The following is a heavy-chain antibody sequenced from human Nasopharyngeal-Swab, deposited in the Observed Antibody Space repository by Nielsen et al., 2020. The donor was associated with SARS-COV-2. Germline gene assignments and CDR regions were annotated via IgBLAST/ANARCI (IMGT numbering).Heavy chain of an antibody. J-gene: IGHJ6*02. D-gene: IGHD4-23*01. CDR3: ARSEATVITTYYYYGMDV. CDR1: GYTFTGYY. V-gene: IGHV1-18*04. CDR2: ISAYNGNT. Sequence: ASVKDSCKASGYTFTGYYTHWVRQAPGQGLEWLGWISAYNGNTNYAQKLQGRVTMTTDTSTSTAYMELRSLRSDDTAVYYCARSEATVITTYYYYGMDVWRQGTTVTVSS.